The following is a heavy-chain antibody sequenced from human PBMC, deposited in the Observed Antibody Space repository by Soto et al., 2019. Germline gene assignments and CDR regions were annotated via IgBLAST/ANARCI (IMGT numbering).Heavy chain of an antibody. J-gene: IGHJ5*01. V-gene: IGHV3-23*01. D-gene: IGHD3-16*01. Sequence: PGGSLRLSCAASGFSFNTFEMSWVRQAPGRGLEWVSFISDHGGTTYYADSVKGRFTSSRGNSKNTLYLQMNSLTAEDTAVYMCVKRGWLDFWGQGALVTVSS. CDR2: ISDHGGTT. CDR3: VKRGWLDF. CDR1: GFSFNTFE.